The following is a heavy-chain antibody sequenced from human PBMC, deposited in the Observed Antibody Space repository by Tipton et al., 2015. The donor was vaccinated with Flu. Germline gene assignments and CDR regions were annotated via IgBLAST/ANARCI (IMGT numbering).Heavy chain of an antibody. Sequence: TLSLTCTVSGGSISNYNYYWGWIRQSPEKGLEWIGTVDYRGSTYYNPSLKSRVTISIDTSKNQFTLKLTSVTAADTAVYYCDADGEAFDPWGPGTLVTVPS. CDR2: VDYRGST. V-gene: IGHV4-39*06. CDR1: GGSISNYNYY. CDR3: DADGEAFDP. J-gene: IGHJ5*02. D-gene: IGHD4-17*01.